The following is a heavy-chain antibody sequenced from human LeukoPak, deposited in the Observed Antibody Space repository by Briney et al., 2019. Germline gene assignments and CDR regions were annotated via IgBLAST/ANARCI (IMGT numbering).Heavy chain of an antibody. CDR3: ARGRTSCWTH. CDR1: GGSFSGYY. D-gene: IGHD2-2*01. V-gene: IGHV4-34*01. Sequence: SETLSLTCAVYGGSFSGYYWSWIRQPPGKGLEWIGEINHSGSTNYNPSLKSRVTISVDTSRNQFSLKLSSVTAADTAVYYCARGRTSCWTHWGQGTLVTVSS. CDR2: INHSGST. J-gene: IGHJ4*02.